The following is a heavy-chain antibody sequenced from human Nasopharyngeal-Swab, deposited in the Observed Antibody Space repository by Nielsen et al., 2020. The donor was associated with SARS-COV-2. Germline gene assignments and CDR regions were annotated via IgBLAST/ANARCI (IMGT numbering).Heavy chain of an antibody. D-gene: IGHD2-2*01. V-gene: IGHV4-34*01. CDR3: ARGGAGVVPSPVLGLGPYYSYYYMDV. J-gene: IGHJ6*03. CDR2: VSQGGGT. Sequence: GPAPRKGLWCVGPVSQGGGTNYNPSLKNRVTISVATSKNQFSLKLSSVTAAETAVYYCARGGAGVVPSPVLGLGPYYSYYYMDVWGKGTTVTVSS.